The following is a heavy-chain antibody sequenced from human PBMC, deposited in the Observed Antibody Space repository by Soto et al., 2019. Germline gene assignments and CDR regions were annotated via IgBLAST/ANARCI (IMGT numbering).Heavy chain of an antibody. CDR3: TKDRATHRNY. CDR1: GFTFRSYV. J-gene: IGHJ4*02. Sequence: QVQLVESGGGVVQPGRSLSLSCAASGFTFRSYVMHWVRQAPGKGLEWVAVISSDGSNKYYADSVKGRFTISRDNSKNTLYLQMNSLRIEDTAVYYCTKDRATHRNYWGQGTLVTVSS. CDR2: ISSDGSNK. D-gene: IGHD5-12*01. V-gene: IGHV3-30*18.